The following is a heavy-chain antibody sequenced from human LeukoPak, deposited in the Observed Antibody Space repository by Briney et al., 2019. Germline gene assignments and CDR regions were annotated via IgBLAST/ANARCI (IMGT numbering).Heavy chain of an antibody. CDR2: ISGSGGST. CDR3: ARMYCSTTTCYTDAFDI. V-gene: IGHV3-23*01. J-gene: IGHJ3*02. CDR1: GFTFSSYA. D-gene: IGHD2-2*02. Sequence: GGSLRLSCAASGFTFSSYAMSWVRQAPEKGLEWVSAISGSGGSTYYADSVKGRFTVSRDDSKNTLYLHLNSLRAEDTAVYHCARMYCSTTTCYTDAFDIWGQGTMVTVSS.